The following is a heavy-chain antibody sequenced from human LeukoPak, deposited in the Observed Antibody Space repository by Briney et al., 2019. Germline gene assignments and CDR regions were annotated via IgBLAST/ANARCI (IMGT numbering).Heavy chain of an antibody. CDR1: GYTLTNCA. V-gene: IGHV1-3*01. D-gene: IGHD6-19*01. CDR3: VRGGPNKSGWTLDY. CDR2: FNSDTGNT. Sequence: ASVKVSCKASGYTLTNCAIHWVRQAPGQRLEWMGWFNSDTGNTDYSQKFQGRVTISRGTSANTAYMELNRLRLEDTAVFYCVRGGPNKSGWTLDYWGQGTLVTVSS. J-gene: IGHJ4*02.